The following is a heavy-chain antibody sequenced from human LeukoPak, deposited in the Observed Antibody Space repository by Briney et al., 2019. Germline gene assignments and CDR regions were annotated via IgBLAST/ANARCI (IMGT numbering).Heavy chain of an antibody. CDR2: VSGSGGST. J-gene: IGHJ4*02. V-gene: IGHV3-23*01. D-gene: IGHD3-22*01. CDR1: GSTFSSYA. Sequence: GGSLRLSCAASGSTFSSYAMSWVRQAPGKGLEWVSGVSGSGGSTYYADSVKGRFTISRDDSKNTAYLQMNSLKTEDTAVYYCTRPQYYYDSSGYSYWGQGTLVTVSS. CDR3: TRPQYYYDSSGYSY.